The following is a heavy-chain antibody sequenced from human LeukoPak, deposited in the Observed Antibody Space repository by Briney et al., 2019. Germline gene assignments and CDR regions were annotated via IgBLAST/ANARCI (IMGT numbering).Heavy chain of an antibody. CDR1: GLRFSSYW. CDR2: IKEDGSGE. J-gene: IGHJ4*02. CDR3: VSGSSWIFDY. D-gene: IGHD6-13*01. V-gene: IGHV3-7*03. Sequence: GGSLRLSCAASGLRFSSYWMDWVRQAPGKGLEWVAHIKEDGSGEYYVDSVKGRFTISIDNAKKSMYLQMNSLRVEDTAIYYCVSGSSWIFDYWGQGTLVTVSS.